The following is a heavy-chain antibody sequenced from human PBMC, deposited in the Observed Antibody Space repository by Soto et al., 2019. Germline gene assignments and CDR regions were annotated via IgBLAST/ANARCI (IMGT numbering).Heavy chain of an antibody. V-gene: IGHV3-74*01. CDR1: EFTFSGRS. CDR2: IDKVGTDA. CDR3: ARGWFGPDV. Sequence: EVQLVESGGGLVQPGGSLRLSCAAPEFTFSGRSVHWVRQAPGKGLVWVSGIDKVGTDATYADSVKGRFTSSRDNAKNTVYLQMNSLRVEDTAVYYCARGWFGPDVWGKGTTVTVSS. D-gene: IGHD3-10*01. J-gene: IGHJ6*03.